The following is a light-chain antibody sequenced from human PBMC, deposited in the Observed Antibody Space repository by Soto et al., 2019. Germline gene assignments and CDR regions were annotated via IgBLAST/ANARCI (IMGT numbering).Light chain of an antibody. CDR3: QHFGTAPPWA. J-gene: IGKJ1*01. CDR2: GAS. CDR1: QSVSNNY. Sequence: EIVFTQSPGTLSLSPEDRATLSCRASQSVSNNYLAWYQQKPGQAPRLLISGASSRAAGIPDRFSGSGSGTDFTLTISRLEPEDFAAYYCQHFGTAPPWAFGQGTKVDIK. V-gene: IGKV3-20*01.